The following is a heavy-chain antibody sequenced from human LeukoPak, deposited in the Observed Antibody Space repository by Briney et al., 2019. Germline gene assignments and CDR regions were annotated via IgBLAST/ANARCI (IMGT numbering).Heavy chain of an antibody. D-gene: IGHD6-13*01. CDR3: ARVGIAAAGWYYYYGMDV. Sequence: SGTLSLTCAVSGGSISSSNWWSWVRQPPGKGLEWIGEIYHSGSTNYNPSLKSRVIISVDKSKNQFSLKLSSVTAADTAVYYCARVGIAAAGWYYYYGMDVWGQGTTVTVSS. V-gene: IGHV4-4*02. J-gene: IGHJ6*02. CDR2: IYHSGST. CDR1: GGSISSSNW.